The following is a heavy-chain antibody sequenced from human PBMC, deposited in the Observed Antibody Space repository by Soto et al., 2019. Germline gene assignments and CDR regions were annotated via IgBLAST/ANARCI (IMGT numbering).Heavy chain of an antibody. D-gene: IGHD3-3*01. CDR2: ISSSSSYI. CDR1: GFTFSSYS. J-gene: IGHJ6*03. CDR3: ARGPPGRIFGVVITTYYYYYYMDV. Sequence: GGSLRLSCAASGFTFSSYSMNWFRQAPGKGLEWVSSISSSSSYIYYADSVKGRFTISRDNAKNSLYLQMNSLRAEDTAVYYCARGPPGRIFGVVITTYYYYYYMDVWGKGTTVTVSS. V-gene: IGHV3-21*01.